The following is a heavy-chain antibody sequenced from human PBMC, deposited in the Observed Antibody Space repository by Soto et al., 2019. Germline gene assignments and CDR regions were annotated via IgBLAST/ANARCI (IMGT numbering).Heavy chain of an antibody. Sequence: PSPTLSLTCAISGDSVSSNSAAWNWIRQSPSRGLEWLGRTYYRSKWYNDYAVSVKSRITINPDTSKNQFSLKLSSVTAADTAVYYCARVRRSGYDYDYYYYYGMDVWGQGTTVTVSS. CDR2: TYYRSKWYN. D-gene: IGHD5-12*01. J-gene: IGHJ6*02. CDR3: ARVRRSGYDYDYYYYYGMDV. V-gene: IGHV6-1*01. CDR1: GDSVSSNSAA.